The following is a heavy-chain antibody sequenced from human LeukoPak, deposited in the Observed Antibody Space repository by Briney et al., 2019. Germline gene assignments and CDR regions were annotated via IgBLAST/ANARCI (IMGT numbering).Heavy chain of an antibody. CDR2: ISSSGGSI. Sequence: GGSLRLSCAASGFSIKSYSMTWVRQAPGKGLEWVATISSSGGSIYYADSVKGRFTISRDTVQNSLFLQLSSLRVEDTAVYNCARLRDTVTSASDYWGQGTLVTVSS. CDR3: ARLRDTVTSASDY. CDR1: GFSIKSYS. J-gene: IGHJ4*02. V-gene: IGHV3-21*01. D-gene: IGHD5-18*01.